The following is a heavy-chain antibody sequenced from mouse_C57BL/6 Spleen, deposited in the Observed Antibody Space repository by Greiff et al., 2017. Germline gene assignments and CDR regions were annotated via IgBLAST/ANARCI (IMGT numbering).Heavy chain of an antibody. CDR2: IDPANGNT. CDR3: ARNYYGSSYEEGDY. D-gene: IGHD1-1*01. CDR1: GFNIKNTY. Sequence: VHVKQSVAELVRPGASVKLSCTASGFNIKNTYMHWVKQRPEQGLEWIGRIDPANGNTKYAPKFQGKATITADTSSNTAYLQLSSLTSEDTAIYYCARNYYGSSYEEGDYWGQGTTLTVSS. V-gene: IGHV14-3*01. J-gene: IGHJ2*01.